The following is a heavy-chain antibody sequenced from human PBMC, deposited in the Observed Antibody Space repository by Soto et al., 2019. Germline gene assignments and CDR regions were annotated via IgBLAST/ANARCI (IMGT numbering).Heavy chain of an antibody. V-gene: IGHV3-11*01. J-gene: IGHJ4*02. CDR2: ISSSGSTI. Sequence: GGSLRLSCAASGFTFSYYYMSWIRQAPGKGLEWVSYISSSGSTIYYADSVKGRFTISRDNAKNSLYLQMNSLRAEDTALYYCARSDYDILTGYSLGYWGQGTLVTVCS. CDR1: GFTFSYYY. D-gene: IGHD3-9*01. CDR3: ARSDYDILTGYSLGY.